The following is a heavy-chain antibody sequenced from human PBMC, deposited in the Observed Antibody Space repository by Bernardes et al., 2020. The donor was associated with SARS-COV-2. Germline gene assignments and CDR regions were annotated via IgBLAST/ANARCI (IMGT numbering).Heavy chain of an antibody. D-gene: IGHD2-15*01. CDR3: AKNMPVGPDIVVVLYYYYGMDV. Sequence: GGSLRLSCAASGFTFSSYAMSWVRQAPGKGLEWVSAISGSGGSTYYADSVKGRFTISRDNSKNTLYLQMNSLRAEDTAVYYCAKNMPVGPDIVVVLYYYYGMDVWGQGTTVTVSS. V-gene: IGHV3-23*01. CDR1: GFTFSSYA. CDR2: ISGSGGST. J-gene: IGHJ6*02.